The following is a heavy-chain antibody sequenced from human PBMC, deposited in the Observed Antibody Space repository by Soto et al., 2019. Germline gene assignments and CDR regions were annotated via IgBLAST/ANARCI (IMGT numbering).Heavy chain of an antibody. J-gene: IGHJ4*02. CDR2: INHSGST. CDR3: GRTGGGIVVVPAAIGEGYYFDY. D-gene: IGHD2-2*01. V-gene: IGHV4-34*01. CDR1: GGSFSGYY. Sequence: SETLSLTCAVYGGSFSGYYWSWIRQPPGKGLEWIGEINHSGSTNYNPSLKSRVTISVDTSKNQFSLKLSSVTAADTAVYYCGRTGGGIVVVPAAIGEGYYFDYWGQGTLVTVSS.